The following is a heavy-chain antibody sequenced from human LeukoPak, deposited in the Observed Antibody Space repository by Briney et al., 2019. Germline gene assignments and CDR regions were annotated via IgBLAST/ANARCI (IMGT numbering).Heavy chain of an antibody. CDR1: GGSFSGYY. CDR2: INHSGST. J-gene: IGHJ6*02. V-gene: IGHV4-34*01. CDR3: ARVRRYYYYYGMDV. Sequence: SETLSLTCAVYGGSFSGYYWSWIRQPPGKGLEWIGEINHSGSTNYNPSLKSRVTISVDTSKNQFSLKLSSVTATDTAVYYCARVRRYYYYYGMDVWGQGTTVTVSS.